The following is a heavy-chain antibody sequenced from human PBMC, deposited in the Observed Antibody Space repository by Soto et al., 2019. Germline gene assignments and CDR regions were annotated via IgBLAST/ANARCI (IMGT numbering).Heavy chain of an antibody. CDR2: IYHDDSDT. CDR1: GYNFTNYW. J-gene: IGHJ5*02. D-gene: IGHD6-13*01. V-gene: IGHV5-51*01. CDR3: ARQGGSSWSQNWFDR. Sequence: AESLKISCKGSGYNFTNYWVAWVRQMPGKGLEWMGVIYHDDSDTRYIPSFQGQVTISADKSISTAYLQWSNVKASDTAMYYCARQGGSSWSQNWFDRWGQGTLVTVCS.